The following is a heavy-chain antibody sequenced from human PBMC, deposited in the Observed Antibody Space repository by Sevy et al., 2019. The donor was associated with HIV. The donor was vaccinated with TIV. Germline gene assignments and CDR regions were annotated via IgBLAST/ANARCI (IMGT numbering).Heavy chain of an antibody. J-gene: IGHJ6*02. V-gene: IGHV1-69*13. Sequence: ASVKVSCKASGGTFSSYAISWMRQAPGQGLEWMGGIIPIFGTANYAQKFQGRVTITADESTSTAYMELSSLRSEDTAVYYCARASETPSGSYLLYYGMDVWGQGTTFTVSS. D-gene: IGHD1-26*01. CDR2: IIPIFGTA. CDR3: ARASETPSGSYLLYYGMDV. CDR1: GGTFSSYA.